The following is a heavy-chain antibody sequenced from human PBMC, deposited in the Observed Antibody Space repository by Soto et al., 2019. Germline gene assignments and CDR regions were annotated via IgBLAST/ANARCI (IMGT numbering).Heavy chain of an antibody. D-gene: IGHD1-26*01. V-gene: IGHV3-23*01. CDR2: ISGSGGST. Sequence: VGSLRLSCAASGFTFSSYAMSWVRQAPGKGLEWVSAISGSGGSTYYADSVKGRFTISRDNSKNALYLQMNSLRAEDTAVYYCAKDSVVGAISYFDYWGQGTLVTVSS. CDR3: AKDSVVGAISYFDY. CDR1: GFTFSSYA. J-gene: IGHJ4*02.